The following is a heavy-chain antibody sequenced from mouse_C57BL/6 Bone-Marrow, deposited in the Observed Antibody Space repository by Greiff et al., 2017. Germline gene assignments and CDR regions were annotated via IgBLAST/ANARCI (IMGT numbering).Heavy chain of an antibody. Sequence: QVQLQQSGPELVKPGASVKISCTASGYAFSSSWMNWVKQRPGKGLEWIGRIYPGDGDTDYNAKFKGKATLTADKSSSTAYVQLSSLTAEDAAVYFGASGDYDGRYWGQGTTLTVSS. J-gene: IGHJ2*01. CDR3: ASGDYDGRY. D-gene: IGHD2-4*01. CDR1: GYAFSSSW. V-gene: IGHV1-82*01. CDR2: IYPGDGDT.